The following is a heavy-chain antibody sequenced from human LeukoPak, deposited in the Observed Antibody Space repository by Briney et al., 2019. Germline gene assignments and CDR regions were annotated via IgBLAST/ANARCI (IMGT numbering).Heavy chain of an antibody. V-gene: IGHV3-23*01. Sequence: PGGSLRLSCAASGFTFSSYAMSWVRQAPGRGLEWVSAISGSGGSTYYADSVKGRFTISRDNSKNTLYLQMNSLRAEDTAVYYCASPGYDILTPLDYWGQGTLVTASS. D-gene: IGHD3-9*01. J-gene: IGHJ4*02. CDR1: GFTFSSYA. CDR3: ASPGYDILTPLDY. CDR2: ISGSGGST.